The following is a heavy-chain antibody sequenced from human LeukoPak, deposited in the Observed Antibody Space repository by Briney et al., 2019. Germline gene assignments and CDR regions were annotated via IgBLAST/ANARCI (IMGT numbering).Heavy chain of an antibody. CDR1: GYTFTSYY. CDR2: INPSGDIS. CDR3: ARGGYSGSYHLDY. D-gene: IGHD1-26*01. Sequence: ASVKVSCKASGYTFTSYYMHWVRQAPGQGLEWMGIINPSGDISNYAQKFQGRVTMTRDMSTSTVYMELSSLRSEDTAVYYCARGGYSGSYHLDYWGQGTLVTVSS. J-gene: IGHJ4*02. V-gene: IGHV1-46*01.